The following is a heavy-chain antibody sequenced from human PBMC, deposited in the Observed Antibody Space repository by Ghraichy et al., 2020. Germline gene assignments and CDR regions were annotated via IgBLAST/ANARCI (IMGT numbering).Heavy chain of an antibody. CDR2: MYYSGST. Sequence: SETLSLTCTVSGGSISSDYWSWIRQPPGKGLEWIGYMYYSGSTSYNPSLKGRVSISIDTYKNRFPLKLNSVTAADTAVYYCASAVRSLLRGVVYYWGQEALFIFPS. CDR3: ASAVRSLLRGVVYY. J-gene: IGHJ4*02. D-gene: IGHD3-10*01. V-gene: IGHV4-59*01. CDR1: GGSISSDY.